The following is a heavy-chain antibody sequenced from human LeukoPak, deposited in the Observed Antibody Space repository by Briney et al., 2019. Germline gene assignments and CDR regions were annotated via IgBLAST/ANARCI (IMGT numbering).Heavy chain of an antibody. Sequence: PGRSLRLSCAASGFPFRTYGMHWVRQAPGKGLEWVALMWDEGNNKYYADSGNGRFTISREISNHTLYLKMHSLRVEDTAVYYCAKASPRGVSATRGIDYWGQGTLVTVSS. CDR2: MWDEGNNK. D-gene: IGHD2-15*01. J-gene: IGHJ4*02. CDR1: GFPFRTYG. CDR3: AKASPRGVSATRGIDY. V-gene: IGHV3-33*06.